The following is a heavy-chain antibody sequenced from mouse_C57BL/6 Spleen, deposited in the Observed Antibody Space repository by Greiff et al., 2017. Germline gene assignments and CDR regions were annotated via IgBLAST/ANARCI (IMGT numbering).Heavy chain of an antibody. D-gene: IGHD1-1*01. CDR2: IHPNSGST. V-gene: IGHV1-64*01. CDR3: ARSLITTVVATNAY. Sequence: QVQLKQPGAELVKPGASVKLSCKASGYTFTSYWMHWVKQRPGQGLEWIGMIHPNSGSTNYNEKFKSKATLTVDKSSSTAYMQLSSLTSEDSAVYYCARSLITTVVATNAYWGQGTLVTVSA. J-gene: IGHJ3*01. CDR1: GYTFTSYW.